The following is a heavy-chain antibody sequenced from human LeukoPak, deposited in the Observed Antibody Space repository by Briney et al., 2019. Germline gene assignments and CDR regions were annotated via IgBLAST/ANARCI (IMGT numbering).Heavy chain of an antibody. J-gene: IGHJ6*02. CDR2: INAGNGNT. D-gene: IGHD6-13*01. Sequence: ASVKVSCKASGYTFTSYAMHWVRQAPGQRLEWMGWINAGNGNTKYSQKFQGRVTITRDTSASTAYMELSSLRSEDTAVYYCARDVAAAAGPYYGMDVWGQGTTVTVSS. CDR1: GYTFTSYA. CDR3: ARDVAAAAGPYYGMDV. V-gene: IGHV1-3*01.